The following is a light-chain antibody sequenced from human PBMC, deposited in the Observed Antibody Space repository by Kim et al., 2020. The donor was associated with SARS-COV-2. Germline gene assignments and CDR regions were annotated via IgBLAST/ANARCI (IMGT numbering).Light chain of an antibody. CDR3: QAWDSSTVV. CDR2: QDS. J-gene: IGLJ2*01. Sequence: VSQGQTASLTCSGDKLGDKYTCWYQEKPGQSPVLVIYQDSKRPSGIPERFSGSNSGNTATLTISGTQALDEADYYCQAWDSSTVVFGGGTQLTVL. V-gene: IGLV3-1*01. CDR1: KLGDKY.